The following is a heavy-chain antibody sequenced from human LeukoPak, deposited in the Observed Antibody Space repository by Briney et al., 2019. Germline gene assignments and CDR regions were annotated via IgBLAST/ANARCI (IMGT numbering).Heavy chain of an antibody. CDR3: ARGFGSGSYYGY. Sequence: SETLSLTCTVSGYSISSGYYWGWIRQPPGKGLEWIGEINHSGSTNYNPSLKSRVTISVDTSKNQFSLKLNSVTAADTAVYYCARGFGSGSYYGYWGQGTLVTVSS. CDR2: INHSGST. CDR1: GYSISSGYY. J-gene: IGHJ4*02. V-gene: IGHV4-38-2*02. D-gene: IGHD3-10*01.